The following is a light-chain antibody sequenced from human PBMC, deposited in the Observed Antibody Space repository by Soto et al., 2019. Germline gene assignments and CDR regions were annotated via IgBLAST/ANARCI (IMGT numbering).Light chain of an antibody. CDR1: QSVSSN. V-gene: IGKV3-15*01. CDR3: QHSNELLRT. Sequence: VRTKSPATLSVSPGERATLSCRASQSVSSNLAWYQQKPGQAPRLLIYGASTRATGIPARFSGSGSGTEFTLTISSLQSEHFAVYYSQHSNELLRTFAEGTKVDIK. CDR2: GAS. J-gene: IGKJ1*01.